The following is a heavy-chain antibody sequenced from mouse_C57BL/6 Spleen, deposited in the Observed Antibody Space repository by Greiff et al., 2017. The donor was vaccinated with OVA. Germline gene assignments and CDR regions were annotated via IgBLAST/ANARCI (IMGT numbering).Heavy chain of an antibody. J-gene: IGHJ2*01. CDR2: IDPSDSYT. CDR3: ARYSLSYFDY. CDR1: GYTFTSYW. V-gene: IGHV1-50*01. Sequence: VQLQQPGAELVKPGASVKLSCKASGYTFTSYWMQWVKQRPGQGLEWIGEIDPSDSYTNYNQKFKGKATLTVDTSSSTAYMQLSSLTSEDSAVYYCARYSLSYFDYWGQGTTLTVSS.